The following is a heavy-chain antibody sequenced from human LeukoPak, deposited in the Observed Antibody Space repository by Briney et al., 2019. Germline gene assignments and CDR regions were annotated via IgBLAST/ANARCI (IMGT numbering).Heavy chain of an antibody. CDR2: ISGSGGST. V-gene: IGHV3-23*01. CDR1: GXTFSSYA. Sequence: PGGSLRLSCAASGXTFSSYAMSWVRQAPGKGLEWVSAISGSGGSTYYADSVKGRFTISRDNSKNTLYLQMNSLRDEDTAVYYCAKGITMIRGQPAYYFDYWGQGTLVTVSS. D-gene: IGHD3-10*01. CDR3: AKGITMIRGQPAYYFDY. J-gene: IGHJ4*02.